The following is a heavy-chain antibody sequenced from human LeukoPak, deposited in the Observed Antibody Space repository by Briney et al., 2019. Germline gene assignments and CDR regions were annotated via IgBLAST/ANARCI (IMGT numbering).Heavy chain of an antibody. D-gene: IGHD3-9*01. CDR2: ISAYNGNT. J-gene: IGHJ3*02. CDR3: ETGSTGNDAFAI. Sequence: ASVKVSCKAPGYTFSSYGIGWVRQAPGQGLEWMGWISAYNGNTTYAPKLPGRVTMTTDTSTSTAYLELRSLKSDDTAVYYCETGSTGNDAFAIWGQGTLSTVSS. CDR1: GYTFSSYG. V-gene: IGHV1-18*01.